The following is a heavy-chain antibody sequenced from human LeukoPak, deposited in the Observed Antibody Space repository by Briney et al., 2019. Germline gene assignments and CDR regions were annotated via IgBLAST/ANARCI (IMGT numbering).Heavy chain of an antibody. V-gene: IGHV4-4*02. CDR2: IDHNGHT. D-gene: IGHD3-10*01. J-gene: IGHJ4*02. CDR3: AGNFYGLGSFDY. CDR1: GASISNSNW. Sequence: PSETLSLTCAVSGASISNSNWWNWVRQPPGKGLEWIGEIDHNGHTSYNPSLKSRVTFSVDKSNNQFSLKLNSVTAADTAVYYCAGNFYGLGSFDYWGQGTLVTVSS.